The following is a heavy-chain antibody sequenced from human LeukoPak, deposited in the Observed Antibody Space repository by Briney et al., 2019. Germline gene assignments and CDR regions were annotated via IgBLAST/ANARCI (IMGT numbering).Heavy chain of an antibody. CDR2: IRQVGSEK. CDR3: ARVGGNYDFWSGYYTSEYYCDY. CDR1: GFTFSSYW. Sequence: GGSLRLSCAASGFTFSSYWMNWVRQAPGKGLKWVANIRQVGSEKDYLDSVKVRFSISRDNAKNSLYLQMNNLRAEDTAVYYCARVGGNYDFWSGYYTSEYYCDYWGQGTLVTVSS. V-gene: IGHV3-7*01. J-gene: IGHJ4*02. D-gene: IGHD3-3*01.